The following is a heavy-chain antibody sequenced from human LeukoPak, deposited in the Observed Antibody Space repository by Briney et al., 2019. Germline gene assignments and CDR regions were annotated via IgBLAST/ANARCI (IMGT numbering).Heavy chain of an antibody. CDR1: GFTFSTSW. CDR3: VRVRSSSWYDY. Sequence: GGSLRLSCATSGFTFSTSWMHWVRQAPGKGLVWVSRISSDGSTTAYADPVKGRFTISRDNAKNTLYLQMNSLRVEDTAVYYCVRVRSSSWYDYWGQGALVTVSS. V-gene: IGHV3-74*01. J-gene: IGHJ4*02. CDR2: ISSDGSTT. D-gene: IGHD6-13*01.